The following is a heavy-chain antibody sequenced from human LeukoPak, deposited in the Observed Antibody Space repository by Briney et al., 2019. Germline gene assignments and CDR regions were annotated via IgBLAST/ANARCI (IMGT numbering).Heavy chain of an antibody. Sequence: PSETLSLTCTVSGGSLSSHYWSWIRQPPGKGLEWIGFIYYSGTTNYNPSLKSRVTISVDTSKNQFSLKLGSVTTADTAVYYCARSNGYNYFFDYWSQGTLVTVTS. D-gene: IGHD5-24*01. CDR3: ARSNGYNYFFDY. J-gene: IGHJ4*02. CDR2: IYYSGTT. CDR1: GGSLSSHY. V-gene: IGHV4-59*11.